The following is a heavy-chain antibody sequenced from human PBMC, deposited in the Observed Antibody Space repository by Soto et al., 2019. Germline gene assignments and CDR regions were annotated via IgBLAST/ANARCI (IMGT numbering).Heavy chain of an antibody. J-gene: IGHJ4*02. CDR1: SGSISSSNW. CDR3: ARAVGWGSSSSEHDY. CDR2: IYHSGST. V-gene: IGHV4-4*02. Sequence: SETLSLTCAVSSGSISSSNWWSWVRQPPGKGLEWIGEIYHSGSTNYNPSLKSRVTISVDKSKNQFSLKLSSVTAADTAVYYCARAVGWGSSSSEHDYWGQGTLVTVSS. D-gene: IGHD6-6*01.